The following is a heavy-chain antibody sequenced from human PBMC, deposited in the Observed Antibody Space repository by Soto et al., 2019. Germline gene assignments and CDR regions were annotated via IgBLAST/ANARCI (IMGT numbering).Heavy chain of an antibody. CDR1: GGSISGYY. J-gene: IGHJ6*02. Sequence: SETLFLTCTVSGGSISGYYWSWIRQSAGKGLEWIGRISDSGNTYYNLSLWGRVTISIDTSKNQFSLKVGSVTAADTAVYYCASSSLYGMDVWGQGTTVTVSS. D-gene: IGHD1-1*01. V-gene: IGHV4-59*05. CDR3: ASSSLYGMDV. CDR2: ISDSGNT.